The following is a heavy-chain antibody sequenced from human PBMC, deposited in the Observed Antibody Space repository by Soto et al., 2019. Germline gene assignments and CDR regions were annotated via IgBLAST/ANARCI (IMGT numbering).Heavy chain of an antibody. CDR1: GCSISSGGYY. J-gene: IGHJ6*02. D-gene: IGHD2-15*01. CDR2: IYYSGST. CDR3: ARGRAVVLAATRYYHYGLDV. V-gene: IGHV4-39*01. Sequence: SETLSLTCTVSGCSISSGGYYWSWIRQHPGKGLEWIGYIYYSGSTYYNPSLKSRVTISVDTSKNQFSLKLSSVTAADTAVYYCARGRAVVLAATRYYHYGLDVPGQRTTVPVSS.